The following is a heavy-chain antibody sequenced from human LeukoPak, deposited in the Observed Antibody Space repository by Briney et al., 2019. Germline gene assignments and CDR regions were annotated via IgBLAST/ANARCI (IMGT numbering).Heavy chain of an antibody. Sequence: GGSLRLSCAASGFTFSNYGMSWVRQAPGKGLEWVSAISGSGGSTYYADSVKGRFTTSRDNSKNTLYLQMNSLRAEDTAVYYCARMGQTYNYGSGSYSQADYWGQGTLVTISS. CDR2: ISGSGGST. CDR1: GFTFSNYG. CDR3: ARMGQTYNYGSGSYSQADY. V-gene: IGHV3-23*01. D-gene: IGHD3-10*01. J-gene: IGHJ4*02.